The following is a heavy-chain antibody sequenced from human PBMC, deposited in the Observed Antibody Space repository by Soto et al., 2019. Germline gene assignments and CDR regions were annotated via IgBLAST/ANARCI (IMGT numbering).Heavy chain of an antibody. D-gene: IGHD3-9*01. V-gene: IGHV3-7*01. Sequence: GGSLRLSCAASGFTFSSYWMSWVRQAPGKGLEWVANIKQDGSEKYYVDSVKGRFTISRDNAKNSLYLQMNSLRAEDTAVYYCARDYYDILTGYYFYYYYYMDVWGKGTTVTVSS. CDR2: IKQDGSEK. J-gene: IGHJ6*03. CDR1: GFTFSSYW. CDR3: ARDYYDILTGYYFYYYYYMDV.